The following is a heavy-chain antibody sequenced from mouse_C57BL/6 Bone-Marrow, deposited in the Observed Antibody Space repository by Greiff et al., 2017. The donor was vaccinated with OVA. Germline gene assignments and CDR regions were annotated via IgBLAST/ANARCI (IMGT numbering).Heavy chain of an antibody. CDR2: ISDGGSYT. CDR1: GFTFSSYA. D-gene: IGHD2-4*01. CDR3: ARERIYYDYTWFAY. Sequence: EVQLVESGGGLVQPGGSLKLSCAASGFTFSSYAMSWVRQTPEKRLEWVATISDGGSYTYYPDNVKGRFTISRDNAKNNLYLQMSHLKSEDTAMYYCARERIYYDYTWFAYWGQGTLVTVSA. J-gene: IGHJ3*01. V-gene: IGHV5-4*01.